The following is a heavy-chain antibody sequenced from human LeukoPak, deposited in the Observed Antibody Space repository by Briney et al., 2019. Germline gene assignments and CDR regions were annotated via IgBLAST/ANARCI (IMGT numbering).Heavy chain of an antibody. D-gene: IGHD6-19*01. CDR3: ARLHSSGWYYFDY. V-gene: IGHV3-48*03. Sequence: PGGSLRLSCAASGFTFSSYEMNWGRQAPGKGLEWVSYISTNGNTIYDADSVKGRFTISRDNAKNSLYLQMNSLRAEDTAVYYCARLHSSGWYYFDYWGQGTLVTVSS. CDR2: ISTNGNTI. CDR1: GFTFSSYE. J-gene: IGHJ4*02.